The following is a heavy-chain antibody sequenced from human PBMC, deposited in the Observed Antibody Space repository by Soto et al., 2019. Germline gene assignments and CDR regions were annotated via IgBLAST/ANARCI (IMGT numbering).Heavy chain of an antibody. CDR1: DDSIINGIYY. CDR3: VRGADRYKCGF. CDR2: VHYSGSI. J-gene: IGHJ4*02. D-gene: IGHD2-21*01. Sequence: QVQVQESGPGLVKPSQTLSLTCTVSDDSIINGIYYWTWIREHPGKGLEWIGHVHYSGSIYYNPSLRSRVTMSVDTSKNQVSLELTSVTVADTAVYYCVRGADRYKCGFWGQGTLVTVSS. V-gene: IGHV4-31*03.